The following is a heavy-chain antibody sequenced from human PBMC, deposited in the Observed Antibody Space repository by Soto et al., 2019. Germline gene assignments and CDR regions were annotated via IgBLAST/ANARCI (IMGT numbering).Heavy chain of an antibody. CDR3: ARDKITGLFGY. J-gene: IGHJ4*02. CDR2: INHSGST. D-gene: IGHD2-8*02. Sequence: SETLSLTCTVAGGSSSSGGYYCTWIRQPPGTGLEWIGEINHSGSTNYNPSLKSRVTISVDTSKNQFSLKLTSVTAADTAVYYCARDKITGLFGYWGQGTLVTVSS. CDR1: GGSSSSGGYY. V-gene: IGHV4-39*07.